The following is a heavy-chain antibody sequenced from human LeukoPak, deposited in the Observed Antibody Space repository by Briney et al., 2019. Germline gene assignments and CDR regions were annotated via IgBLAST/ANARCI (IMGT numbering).Heavy chain of an antibody. V-gene: IGHV3-30*18. D-gene: IGHD3-22*01. Sequence: AGSLRLSCAASGFTFSSYGIHWVRQSPGKGLEWVAVVSYLGDDQFYAESVKGRFTISRDNSKKTVFLQMNSLRGEDTAVYYCAKDRSSGPHYYYGMDVWGRGTTVIVSS. CDR1: GFTFSSYG. CDR2: VSYLGDDQ. J-gene: IGHJ6*02. CDR3: AKDRSSGPHYYYGMDV.